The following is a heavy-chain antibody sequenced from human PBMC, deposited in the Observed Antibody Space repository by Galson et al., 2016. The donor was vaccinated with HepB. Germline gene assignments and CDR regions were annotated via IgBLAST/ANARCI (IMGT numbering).Heavy chain of an antibody. J-gene: IGHJ4*02. CDR3: AKDRWSGYDSYFDD. Sequence: SLRLSCAASGFTFSDHGMHWVRQAPGKGLEWVAVIWYDGTNKNYADSVKGRFTISRDNSKNSLFLQMNSLRAEDTAVYYCAKDRWSGYDSYFDDWSQGTLVTVS. CDR1: GFTFSDHG. D-gene: IGHD6-25*01. V-gene: IGHV3-33*06. CDR2: IWYDGTNK.